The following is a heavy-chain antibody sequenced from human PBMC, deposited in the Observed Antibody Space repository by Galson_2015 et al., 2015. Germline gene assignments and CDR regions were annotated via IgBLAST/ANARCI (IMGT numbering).Heavy chain of an antibody. CDR2: IKQDGNEI. CDR1: GFTLGSFW. J-gene: IGHJ4*02. D-gene: IGHD1-14*01. CDR3: ARDGNHLVPSDL. V-gene: IGHV3-7*01. Sequence: SLRLSCAASGFTLGSFWMAWVRQAPGKGLEWVANIKQDGNEIYYVDSVEGRFTISRDNAKNSLYLQMNSLRAEDTAVYYCARDGNHLVPSDLWGQGTLVTVSS.